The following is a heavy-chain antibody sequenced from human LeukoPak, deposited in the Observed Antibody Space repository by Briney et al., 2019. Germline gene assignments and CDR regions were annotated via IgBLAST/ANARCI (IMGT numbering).Heavy chain of an antibody. Sequence: SETLSLTCTVSGGSISSSSYYWGWIRQPPGKGLEWSGSIYYSGSTYYNPSLRSRVTISLDTSKNQFSLTLSSVTAADTAMYYCVRRPRGMPFDIWGQGTMVTISS. D-gene: IGHD3-10*01. CDR3: VRRPRGMPFDI. V-gene: IGHV4-39*07. J-gene: IGHJ3*02. CDR2: IYYSGST. CDR1: GGSISSSSYY.